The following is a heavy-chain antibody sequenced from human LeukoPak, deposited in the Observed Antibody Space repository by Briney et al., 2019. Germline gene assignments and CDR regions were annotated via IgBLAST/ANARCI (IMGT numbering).Heavy chain of an antibody. CDR2: VHPNSGNT. CDR3: ARGPRNDP. V-gene: IGHV1-8*01. CDR1: GYPFSTYE. D-gene: IGHD1-14*01. Sequence: GASVKVSCKTSGYPFSTYEINWVRRAAGQGLGWMGWVHPNSGNTAYAQKFQGRVTMTRDTSISTAYMELSGLRSDDTAVYFCARGPRNDPWGQGTLVTVSS. J-gene: IGHJ5*02.